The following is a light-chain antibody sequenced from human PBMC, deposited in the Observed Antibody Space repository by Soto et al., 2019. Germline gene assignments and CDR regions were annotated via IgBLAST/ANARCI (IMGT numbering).Light chain of an antibody. CDR3: QQFNNYPWT. J-gene: IGKJ1*01. CDR2: KAS. Sequence: DIQMTQSPSTLSASVGDRVTITCRASQSISSWLAWYQQKPVKAPKLLIYKASSFDRGVPSRFSGSGSGTEFTLTISSLQPDDFATYYCQQFNNYPWTVGQGTRVDIK. CDR1: QSISSW. V-gene: IGKV1-5*03.